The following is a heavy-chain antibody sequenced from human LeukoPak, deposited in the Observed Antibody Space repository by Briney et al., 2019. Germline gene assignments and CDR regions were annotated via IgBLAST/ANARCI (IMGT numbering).Heavy chain of an antibody. J-gene: IGHJ4*02. CDR3: ARGMYSSGWYSDY. CDR2: IYSGGNT. CDR1: GFTVSSNY. V-gene: IGHV3-66*01. Sequence: PGGSLRLSCAASGFTVSSNYMSWVRQAPGKGLEWVSIIYSGGNTYYADSVKGRFTISRGNSKNTLYLQMNSLRAEDTAVYYCARGMYSSGWYSDYWGQGTLVTVSS. D-gene: IGHD6-19*01.